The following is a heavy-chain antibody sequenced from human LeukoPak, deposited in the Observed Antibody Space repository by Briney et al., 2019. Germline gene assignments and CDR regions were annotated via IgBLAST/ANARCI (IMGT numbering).Heavy chain of an antibody. CDR3: ARAGSEIWFGELWGADYYYYMDV. V-gene: IGHV3-21*01. J-gene: IGHJ6*03. CDR2: ISSSSSYI. Sequence: GGSLRLSCAVSGFTFSSYSMNWVRQAPGKGLEWVSSISSSSSYIYYADSVKGRFTISRDNAKNSLYLQMNSLRAEDAAVYYCARAGSEIWFGELWGADYYYYMDVWGKGTTVTISS. CDR1: GFTFSSYS. D-gene: IGHD3-10*01.